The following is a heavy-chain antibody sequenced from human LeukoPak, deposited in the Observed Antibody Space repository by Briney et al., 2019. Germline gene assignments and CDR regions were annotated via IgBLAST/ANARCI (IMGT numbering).Heavy chain of an antibody. J-gene: IGHJ4*02. V-gene: IGHV3-7*01. CDR1: GFTFSSYG. CDR2: INEDAKKK. CDR3: ARDTYGDGDF. D-gene: IGHD4-17*01. Sequence: GGSLRLSCAASGFTFSSYGMHWVRQAPGKGLEWVANINEDAKKKNYVDSVKGRFTISRDNTDNSLYLQMNSLRAEDTAVYYYARDTYGDGDFWGQGTLVTVSS.